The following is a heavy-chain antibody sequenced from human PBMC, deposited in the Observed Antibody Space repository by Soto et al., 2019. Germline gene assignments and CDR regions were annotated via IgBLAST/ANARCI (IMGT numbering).Heavy chain of an antibody. CDR2: ISSSGSFM. CDR1: GFSFSSDS. Sequence: PGGSLRLSCAASGFSFSSDSMGWVRQAPGKGLGWVSSISSSGSFMNYADSVKGRFTISRDNAKNSLYLQMSSLKDEDTAVYYCARHGGYYYDSSGAFDIWGQGTMVTVSS. V-gene: IGHV3-21*01. D-gene: IGHD3-22*01. J-gene: IGHJ3*02. CDR3: ARHGGYYYDSSGAFDI.